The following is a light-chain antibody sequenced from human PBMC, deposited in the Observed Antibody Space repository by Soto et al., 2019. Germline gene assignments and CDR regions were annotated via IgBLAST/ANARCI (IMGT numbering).Light chain of an antibody. CDR3: CSYAGSNTLV. V-gene: IGLV2-23*01. CDR2: EGT. Sequence: QSVLTQPASVSGSPGQSITVSCTGTSSDVGSYNLVSWYQQHPGKAPKLLIYEGTKRPSGVSNRFSGSKSGNTASLTISGLQAEDEAVYYCCSYAGSNTLVFGGGTKLTVL. J-gene: IGLJ2*01. CDR1: SSDVGSYNL.